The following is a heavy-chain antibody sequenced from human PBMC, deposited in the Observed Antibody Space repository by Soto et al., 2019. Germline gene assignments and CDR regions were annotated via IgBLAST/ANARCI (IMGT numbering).Heavy chain of an antibody. Sequence: PSETLSLTCTVSGGSISSGGYYWSWIRQHPGKGLEWIGYIYYSGSTYYNPSLKSRVTISVDTSKNQFSLKLSSVTAADTAVYYCARGAYYDSSGPDYSDYWGQGTLVTVSS. D-gene: IGHD3-22*01. CDR2: IYYSGST. V-gene: IGHV4-31*03. J-gene: IGHJ4*02. CDR1: GGSISSGGYY. CDR3: ARGAYYDSSGPDYSDY.